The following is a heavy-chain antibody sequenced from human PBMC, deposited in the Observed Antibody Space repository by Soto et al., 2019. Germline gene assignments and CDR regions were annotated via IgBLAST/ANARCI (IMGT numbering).Heavy chain of an antibody. Sequence: EVQLLESGGGLVQPGGSLRLSCAASGFTFSTYAMSWVRQAPGKGLEWVSAISGSGGSTYYADSVKGRFTISRDNSKNTLYLQMNSLRAEDTAVYYCASLYGSGSYYTPIGYRGQGTLVTVSS. CDR3: ASLYGSGSYYTPIGY. CDR2: ISGSGGST. D-gene: IGHD3-10*01. CDR1: GFTFSTYA. J-gene: IGHJ4*02. V-gene: IGHV3-23*01.